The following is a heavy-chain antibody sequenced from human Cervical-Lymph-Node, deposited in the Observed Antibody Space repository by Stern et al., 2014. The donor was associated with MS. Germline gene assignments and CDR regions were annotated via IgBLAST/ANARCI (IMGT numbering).Heavy chain of an antibody. CDR2: TLIDGMKK. D-gene: IGHD3-16*01. CDR1: GFTFGSFS. CDR3: VREGGKARFDP. J-gene: IGHJ5*02. V-gene: IGHV3-30*09. Sequence: VHLVASGGGVVQPARSLRLSCTVSGFTFGSFSMPLVRLAPARGLALVAITLIDGMKKSYADSFKGRFAISRNNPNTTLFLQMKRLRPEDSALYFCVREGGKARFDPWGQGSLVTVSS.